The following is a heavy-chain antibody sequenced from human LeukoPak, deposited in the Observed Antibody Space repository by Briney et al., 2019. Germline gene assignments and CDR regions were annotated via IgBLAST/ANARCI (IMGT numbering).Heavy chain of an antibody. CDR3: ARGVGPADDP. Sequence: GGSLRLSCTASGFTFSSYSMNWGRQAPGKGLEWVSSISSSSYIYYADSVKGRFTISRDNAKNSLYLQMNSLRDEDTAVYYCARGVGPADDPWGQGTLVTVSS. CDR1: GFTFSSYS. V-gene: IGHV3-21*01. D-gene: IGHD1-26*01. J-gene: IGHJ5*02. CDR2: ISSSSYI.